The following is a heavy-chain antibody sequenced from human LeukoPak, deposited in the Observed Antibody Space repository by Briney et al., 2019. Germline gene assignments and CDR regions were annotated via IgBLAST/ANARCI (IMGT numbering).Heavy chain of an antibody. D-gene: IGHD5-18*01. Sequence: SETLSLTCTVSGGSISNDYWSWIRQPPGKRLEWVGYIFYSGSTNYNPSLKSRVTISVDTSKNQFSLKLSSVTAADTAVYYCARGEGYSYGFDYWGQGTLVTVSS. J-gene: IGHJ4*02. CDR3: ARGEGYSYGFDY. CDR2: IFYSGST. V-gene: IGHV4-59*01. CDR1: GGSISNDY.